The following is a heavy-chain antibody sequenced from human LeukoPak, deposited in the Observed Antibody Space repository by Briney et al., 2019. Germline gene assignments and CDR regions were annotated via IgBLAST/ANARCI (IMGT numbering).Heavy chain of an antibody. Sequence: GGSLRLSCAPSGFTFSDYYMSWIRQAPGKGLEWVSYISVSGSTIYYADSVKGRFNISRDNAKNSLYLQMNSLRAEDTAVYYCARDYSNYEEVGNFDYWGQGTLVTVSS. CDR2: ISVSGSTI. D-gene: IGHD4-11*01. CDR3: ARDYSNYEEVGNFDY. CDR1: GFTFSDYY. V-gene: IGHV3-11*04. J-gene: IGHJ4*02.